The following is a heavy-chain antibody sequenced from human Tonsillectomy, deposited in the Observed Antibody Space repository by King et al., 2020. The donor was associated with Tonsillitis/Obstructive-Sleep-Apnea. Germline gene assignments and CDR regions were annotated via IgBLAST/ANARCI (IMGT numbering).Heavy chain of an antibody. Sequence: QLVQSGGGLVQPGRSLRLSCAASGFTFDDYAMHWVRQAPGKGLEWVSGISWNSGSIVYADSVKGRFTISRDNAKNSLYLQMNSLRAEDTALYYCAKDPRRYSGYDVAYFDYWGQGTLVTVSS. CDR1: GFTFDDYA. V-gene: IGHV3-9*01. J-gene: IGHJ4*02. CDR3: AKDPRRYSGYDVAYFDY. CDR2: ISWNSGSI. D-gene: IGHD5-12*01.